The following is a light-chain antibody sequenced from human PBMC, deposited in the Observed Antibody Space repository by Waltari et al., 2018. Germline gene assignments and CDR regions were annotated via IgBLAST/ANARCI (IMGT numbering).Light chain of an antibody. CDR1: SSDLVVYNN. J-gene: IGLJ2*01. CDR2: DVS. CDR3: CSYAGSYTLV. Sequence: QSAMTQPRAVSGSPGQSVTISCTGTSSDLVVYNNVSWYQQHPGKAPNLMILDVSKRPSGVPDRFSGSKSGNTASLTISVLQAEDEADYYCCSYAGSYTLVFGGGTKLTVL. V-gene: IGLV2-11*01.